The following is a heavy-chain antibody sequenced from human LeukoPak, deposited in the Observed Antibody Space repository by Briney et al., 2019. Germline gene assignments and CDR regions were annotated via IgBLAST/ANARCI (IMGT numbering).Heavy chain of an antibody. CDR2: IRSKANSYAT. D-gene: IGHD3-22*01. Sequence: PGGSLRLSCAASGFTFNNYGMHWVRQASGKGLEWVGRIRSKANSYATTDVASVRGRFSISRDDSKNTAYLQMNSLKTEDTAVYYCTRPSYDSSVSGVVYWGQGTLVTVSS. J-gene: IGHJ4*02. V-gene: IGHV3-73*01. CDR1: GFTFNNYG. CDR3: TRPSYDSSVSGVVY.